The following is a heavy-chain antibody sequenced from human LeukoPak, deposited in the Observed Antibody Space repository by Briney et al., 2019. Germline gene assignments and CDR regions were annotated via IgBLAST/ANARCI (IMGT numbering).Heavy chain of an antibody. D-gene: IGHD3-10*01. V-gene: IGHV1-8*01. CDR1: GYTFTSYD. CDR3: ARGYYGSGSYYNWFDP. CDR2: MNPNSGNT. Sequence: ASVKVSCKASGYTFTSYDINWVRQATGQGLEWMGWMNPNSGNTGYAQKFQGRVTITRNTSISTAYMELSSLRSEDTAVCYCARGYYGSGSYYNWFDPWGQGTLVTVSS. J-gene: IGHJ5*02.